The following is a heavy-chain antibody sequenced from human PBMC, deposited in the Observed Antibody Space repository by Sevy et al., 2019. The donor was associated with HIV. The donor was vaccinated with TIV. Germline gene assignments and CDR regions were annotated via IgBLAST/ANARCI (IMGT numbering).Heavy chain of an antibody. Sequence: GGSLRLSCAASGFTFSSYAMHWVRQAPGKGLEWVAVISYDGSNKYYADSVKGRFTISRDNSKNTLYLQMNSLRAEDRAVYYCVTTNYYYYYMDVWGKGTTVTVSS. V-gene: IGHV3-30-3*01. J-gene: IGHJ6*03. CDR3: VTTNYYYYYMDV. CDR1: GFTFSSYA. D-gene: IGHD4-4*01. CDR2: ISYDGSNK.